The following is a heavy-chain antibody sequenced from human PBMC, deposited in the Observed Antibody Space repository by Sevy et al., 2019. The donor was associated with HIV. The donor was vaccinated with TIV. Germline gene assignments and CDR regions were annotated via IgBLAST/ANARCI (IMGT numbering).Heavy chain of an antibody. CDR3: ARGMVRGVIITLLDWFDP. V-gene: IGHV7-4-1*02. Sequence: ASLKVSCKASGYTFTSYAMNWVRQAPGQGLEWMGWINTNTGNPTYAQGFTGRFVFSLDTSVSTAYLQISSLKAEDTAVYYCARGMVRGVIITLLDWFDPWGQGTLVTVSS. D-gene: IGHD3-10*01. J-gene: IGHJ5*02. CDR1: GYTFTSYA. CDR2: INTNTGNP.